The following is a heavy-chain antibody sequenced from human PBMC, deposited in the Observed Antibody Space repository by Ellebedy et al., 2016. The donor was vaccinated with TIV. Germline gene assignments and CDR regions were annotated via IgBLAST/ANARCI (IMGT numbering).Heavy chain of an antibody. D-gene: IGHD2-8*02. V-gene: IGHV3-21*06. Sequence: GESLKISXTVSGFTFSSYGMTWIRQAPGRGLEWVASISSSSNYIEYAASVKGRFTISRDNANSVVYLQMNSLTAEDTAVYFCARELEVVDFEYWGQGTLVTVSS. J-gene: IGHJ4*02. CDR2: ISSSSNYI. CDR3: ARELEVVDFEY. CDR1: GFTFSSYG.